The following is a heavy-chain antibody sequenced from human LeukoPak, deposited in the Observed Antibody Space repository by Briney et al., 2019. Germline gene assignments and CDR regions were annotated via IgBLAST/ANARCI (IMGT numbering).Heavy chain of an antibody. Sequence: PGGSLRLSCTASGFTFSSYSMNWVRQAPGKGLEWVSYISSSGSTIYYADSVKGRFTISRDNAKNSLYLQMNSLRAEDTAVYYCAKDRSTGYSSSWYPQESNYGMDVWGQGTTVTVSS. CDR2: ISSSGSTI. CDR1: GFTFSSYS. J-gene: IGHJ6*02. CDR3: AKDRSTGYSSSWYPQESNYGMDV. D-gene: IGHD6-13*01. V-gene: IGHV3-48*04.